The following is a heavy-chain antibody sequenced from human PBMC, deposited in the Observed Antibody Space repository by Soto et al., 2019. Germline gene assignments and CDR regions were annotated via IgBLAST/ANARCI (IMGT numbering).Heavy chain of an antibody. CDR2: ISYDGSNK. CDR1: GFTFSSYG. J-gene: IGHJ6*02. CDR3: AKALLAPGPPYRMDV. Sequence: QVQLVESGGGVVQPGRSLRLSCAASGFTFSSYGMHWVRQAPGKGLEWVAVISYDGSNKYYADSVKGRFTIARDNSKTTLYLQMNSLSAEDTAVYYCAKALLAPGPPYRMDVWGQGTTVTVSS. V-gene: IGHV3-30*18.